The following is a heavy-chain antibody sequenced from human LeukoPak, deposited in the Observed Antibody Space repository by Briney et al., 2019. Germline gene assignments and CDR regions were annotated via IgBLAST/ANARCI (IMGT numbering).Heavy chain of an antibody. CDR1: GGSFSGYY. D-gene: IGHD3-10*01. Sequence: SETLSLTCAVYGGSFSGYYRSWIRQPPGKGLEWIGEINHSGSTNYNPSLKSRVTISVDTSKNQFSLKLSSVTAADTAVYYCARGLRWFGEYFDYWGQGTLVTVSS. CDR3: ARGLRWFGEYFDY. CDR2: INHSGST. V-gene: IGHV4-34*01. J-gene: IGHJ4*02.